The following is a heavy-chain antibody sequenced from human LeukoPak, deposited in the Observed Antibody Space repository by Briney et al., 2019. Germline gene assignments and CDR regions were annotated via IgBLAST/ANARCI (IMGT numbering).Heavy chain of an antibody. CDR1: GFTFSSYE. Sequence: GGSLRLSCAASGFTFSSYEMNWVRQAPGKGLEWVSYISSSSSTIYYTATVKGRFTISRDNAKNSLYLQMNSLRAEDTAIYYCARDRRLNYWGQGTLVIVSS. CDR2: ISSSSSTI. CDR3: ARDRRLNY. V-gene: IGHV3-48*03. J-gene: IGHJ4*02.